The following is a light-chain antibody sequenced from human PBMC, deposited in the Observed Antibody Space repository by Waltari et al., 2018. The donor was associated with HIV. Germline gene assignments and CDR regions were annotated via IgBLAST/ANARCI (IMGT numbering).Light chain of an antibody. J-gene: IGKJ1*01. Sequence: EIAMTQSPATLSLSPGERAIVSCTTSQSISNNFLAWFQQKPGQPPRLLIYSSFIRATGIPDRFSGSGAGTGFTLTISRLEPEDSAVYYCQQYGTAPRTFGQGTKVEIK. CDR1: QSISNNF. V-gene: IGKV3-20*01. CDR2: SSF. CDR3: QQYGTAPRT.